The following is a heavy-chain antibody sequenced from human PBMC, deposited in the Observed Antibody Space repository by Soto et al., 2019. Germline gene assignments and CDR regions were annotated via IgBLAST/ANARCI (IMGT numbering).Heavy chain of an antibody. V-gene: IGHV3-23*01. Sequence: PGGSLRLSCAASGFTFSSYAMSWVRQAPGKGLEWVSDISGNGGSTYYADTVKGRFTISRDKAKNTLFLQMNSLRAEDTAVYYCARGIAVAGIVVYFDYWGQGTLVTVSS. CDR1: GFTFSSYA. J-gene: IGHJ4*02. D-gene: IGHD6-19*01. CDR3: ARGIAVAGIVVYFDY. CDR2: ISGNGGST.